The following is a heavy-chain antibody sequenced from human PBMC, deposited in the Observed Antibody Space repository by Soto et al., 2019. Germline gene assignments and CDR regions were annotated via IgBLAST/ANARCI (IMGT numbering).Heavy chain of an antibody. CDR3: ARGGGGRYDFWSGQAAFDI. Sequence: EVQLVESGGGLVQPGGSLRLSCAASTFTFRDYWMSWVRQAPGKGLEWVANIKQDGSEQYYVDSVKGRFTVSRDNAKNSLYLQMNSLRAEDTAVYYCARGGGGRYDFWSGQAAFDIWGQGTMVTVSS. J-gene: IGHJ3*02. D-gene: IGHD3-3*01. CDR2: IKQDGSEQ. CDR1: TFTFRDYW. V-gene: IGHV3-7*01.